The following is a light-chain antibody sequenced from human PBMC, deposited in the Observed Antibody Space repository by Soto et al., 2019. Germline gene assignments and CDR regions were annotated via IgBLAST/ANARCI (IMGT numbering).Light chain of an antibody. CDR3: SSYTSSNTLVV. CDR2: DVS. J-gene: IGLJ1*01. Sequence: QPVLTQPASVSGSPGQSITISCTGTSSDVGDYNYVSWYQQHPGKAPKLMIYDVSNRPSGVSNRFSGSKSGNTASLTISGLQAEDEADYYCSSYTSSNTLVVFGTGTKVTVL. V-gene: IGLV2-14*01. CDR1: SSDVGDYNY.